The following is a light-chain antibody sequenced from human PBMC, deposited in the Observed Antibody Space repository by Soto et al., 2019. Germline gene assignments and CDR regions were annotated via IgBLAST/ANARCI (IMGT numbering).Light chain of an antibody. Sequence: DIVLTQSPGTLSLSPGERATLSCRASQSVNSYLAWYQQKPGQAPRLLIHDASNRATGIPARFSGSGSGTDFTLTISSLEPEDFAVYYCQQRSRWPPVWTFGQGTKVDI. CDR3: QQRSRWPPVWT. V-gene: IGKV3-11*01. J-gene: IGKJ1*01. CDR2: DAS. CDR1: QSVNSY.